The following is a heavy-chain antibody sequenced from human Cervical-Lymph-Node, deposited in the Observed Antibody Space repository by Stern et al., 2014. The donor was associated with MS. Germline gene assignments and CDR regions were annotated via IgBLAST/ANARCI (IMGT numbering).Heavy chain of an antibody. Sequence: QVQLVQSGAEVKKPGSSVKVSCKASGGTFSMSTISWVRQVPGQGLEWMGGIITLFHTATYVQKFRDRVTFTADMSTTTAYMELINLRSEDTAVYYCADDPPEALSLPRPGGTSWGQGTLVTVSS. V-gene: IGHV1-69*06. D-gene: IGHD3-16*01. J-gene: IGHJ4*02. CDR2: IITLFHTA. CDR3: ADDPPEALSLPRPGGTS. CDR1: GGTFSMST.